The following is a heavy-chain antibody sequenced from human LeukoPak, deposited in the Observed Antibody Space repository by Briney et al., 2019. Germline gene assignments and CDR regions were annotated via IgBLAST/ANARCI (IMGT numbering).Heavy chain of an antibody. V-gene: IGHV4-34*01. CDR1: GGSFSGYY. D-gene: IGHD2-8*01. Sequence: PSETLSLTCAVYGGSFSGYYWSWIRQPPGKGLEWIGEINHSGSTNYNPSLKSLVTISVDTPKNQFSLKLSSVTAADTAVYYCARGPAGDCTNGVYSRGFDPWGQGTLVTVSS. CDR2: INHSGST. CDR3: ARGPAGDCTNGVYSRGFDP. J-gene: IGHJ5*02.